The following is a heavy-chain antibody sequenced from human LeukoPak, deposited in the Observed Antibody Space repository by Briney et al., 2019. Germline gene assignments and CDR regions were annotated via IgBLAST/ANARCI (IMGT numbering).Heavy chain of an antibody. V-gene: IGHV4-34*01. J-gene: IGHJ6*03. CDR2: INHSGST. Sequence: SETLSLTCAVYGGSFSGYYWSWIRQPPGKGLEWIGEINHSGSTNYNPSLKSRVTISVDTSKNQFSLKLSSVTAADTAVYYCARADCSGGSCYQEYYYYYMDVWGKGTTVTVSS. CDR3: ARADCSGGSCYQEYYYYYMDV. CDR1: GGSFSGYY. D-gene: IGHD2-15*01.